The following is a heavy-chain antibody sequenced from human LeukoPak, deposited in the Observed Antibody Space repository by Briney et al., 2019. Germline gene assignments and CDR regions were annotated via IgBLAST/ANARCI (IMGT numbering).Heavy chain of an antibody. V-gene: IGHV1-18*01. Sequence: ASAKVSCKASGYTFTIYGISWVRQAPGQGLEWMGWISAYNGNTNYAQKLQGRVTMTTDTSTSTAYMELRSLRSDDTAVYYCAREYYDFWSGYLYPPSTGMDVWGQGTTVTVSS. CDR1: GYTFTIYG. CDR3: AREYYDFWSGYLYPPSTGMDV. J-gene: IGHJ6*02. CDR2: ISAYNGNT. D-gene: IGHD3-3*01.